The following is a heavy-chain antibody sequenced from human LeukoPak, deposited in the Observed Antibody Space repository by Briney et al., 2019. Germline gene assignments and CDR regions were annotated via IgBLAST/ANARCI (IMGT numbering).Heavy chain of an antibody. Sequence: PGGSLRLSCAASGFTISIYAVRWVRQAPGKGLEWVSTFGRNGGTYYADSVKGRFTISRDNSRNTVYLQMNSLRGEDTAVYYCVKDSGSYDFDYWGQGTLVTVSS. D-gene: IGHD6-19*01. J-gene: IGHJ4*02. CDR1: GFTISIYA. CDR2: FGRNGGT. V-gene: IGHV3-23*01. CDR3: VKDSGSYDFDY.